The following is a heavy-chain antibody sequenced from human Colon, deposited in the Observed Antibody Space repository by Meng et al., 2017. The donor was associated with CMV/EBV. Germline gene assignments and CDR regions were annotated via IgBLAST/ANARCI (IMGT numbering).Heavy chain of an antibody. J-gene: IGHJ4*02. D-gene: IGHD3-22*01. CDR2: ISGSGGST. CDR1: GFTFSSYA. V-gene: IGHV3-23*01. Sequence: GESLKISCAASGFTFSSYAMSWVRQAPGKGLEWVSAISGSGGSTYYADSVKGRFTISRDNSKNTLYLQMNSLRAEDTAVYYCARDHEFGTYYYDSSSYGLDYWGQGTLVTVSS. CDR3: ARDHEFGTYYYDSSSYGLDY.